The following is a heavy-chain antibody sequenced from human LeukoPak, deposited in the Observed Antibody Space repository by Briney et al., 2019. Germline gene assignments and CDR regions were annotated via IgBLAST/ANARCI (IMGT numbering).Heavy chain of an antibody. Sequence: KPSETLSLTCTVSGGSISSYYWGWIRQPPGKGLEWIGNMYYTGSTYYNPSLERRVTISIDTSKNQFSLKLRSVTAADTAVYYCARVMDEQELALYYFDSWGQGTLVTVSS. V-gene: IGHV4-39*07. CDR3: ARVMDEQELALYYFDS. D-gene: IGHD1/OR15-1a*01. J-gene: IGHJ4*02. CDR1: GGSISSYY. CDR2: MYYTGST.